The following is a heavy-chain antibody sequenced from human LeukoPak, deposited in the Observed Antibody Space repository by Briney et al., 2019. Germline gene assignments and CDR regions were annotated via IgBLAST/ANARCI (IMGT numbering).Heavy chain of an antibody. CDR2: ISGSGGST. CDR1: GFTFSSYA. V-gene: IGHV3-23*01. Sequence: GGSLRLSCAASGFTFSSYAMSWVRQAPGKGLEWVSAISGSGGSTYYADSVKGRFTISRDNSKNTLYLQMNSLRAEDTAVCYCAKVRDYGDYIIDYWGQGTLVTVSS. D-gene: IGHD4-17*01. J-gene: IGHJ4*02. CDR3: AKVRDYGDYIIDY.